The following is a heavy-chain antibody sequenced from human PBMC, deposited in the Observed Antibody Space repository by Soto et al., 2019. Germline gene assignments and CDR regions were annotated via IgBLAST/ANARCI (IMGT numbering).Heavy chain of an antibody. CDR1: GFTFSSYA. V-gene: IGHV3-23*01. CDR3: ARGSLFRAARPSYYGMDV. CDR2: ISGSGGST. J-gene: IGHJ6*02. D-gene: IGHD6-6*01. Sequence: PGGSLRLSCAASGFTFSSYAMSWVRQAPGKGLEWVSAISGSGGSTYYADSVKGRFTISRDNSKNTLYLQMNSLRAEDTAVYYCARGSLFRAARPSYYGMDVWGQGTTVTVSS.